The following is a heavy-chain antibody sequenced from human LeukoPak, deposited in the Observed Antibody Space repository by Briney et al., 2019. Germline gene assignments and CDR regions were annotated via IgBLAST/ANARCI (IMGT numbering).Heavy chain of an antibody. J-gene: IGHJ3*01. V-gene: IGHV4-61*01. CDR1: GGSVSSDSYY. CDR2: VYYSGRT. D-gene: IGHD3-22*01. Sequence: PSETLSLTCTVSGGSVSSDSYYWAWIRQPPGKGLEWIGYVYYSGRTNYHPTLKSRVTISVDTSKNQFSLRLNSVTAADTALYYCVRETATSYYDSAGYYRQTEVFDVWGQGTKVTVSS. CDR3: VRETATSYYDSAGYYRQTEVFDV.